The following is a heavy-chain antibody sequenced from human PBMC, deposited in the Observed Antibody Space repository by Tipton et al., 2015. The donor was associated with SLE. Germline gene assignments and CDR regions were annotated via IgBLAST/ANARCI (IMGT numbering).Heavy chain of an antibody. Sequence: TLSLTCTVSGGSISSYYWSWIRQPPGKGLEWIGYIYHSGSTNYNPSLKSRVTISVDTSKNQFSLKLSSVTAADTAVYYCARDLGEGDYYYYMGVWGKGTTVTVSS. CDR2: IYHSGST. D-gene: IGHD3-10*01. CDR1: GGSISSYY. V-gene: IGHV4-59*01. CDR3: ARDLGEGDYYYYMGV. J-gene: IGHJ6*03.